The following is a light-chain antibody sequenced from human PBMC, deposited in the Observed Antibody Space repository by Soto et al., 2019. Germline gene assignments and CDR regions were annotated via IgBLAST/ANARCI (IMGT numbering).Light chain of an antibody. CDR3: QQYYNYPWT. V-gene: IGKV1-5*01. CDR1: QSMSRW. J-gene: IGKJ1*01. CDR2: DAS. Sequence: DILMTHSASSVSASVVDRVTITCRASQSMSRWLAWYQQKPGKAPKLLIYDASSLESGVPSSFSGSGSGTEFTLTISSLQPDDFATYYCQQYYNYPWTFGQGTKVDIK.